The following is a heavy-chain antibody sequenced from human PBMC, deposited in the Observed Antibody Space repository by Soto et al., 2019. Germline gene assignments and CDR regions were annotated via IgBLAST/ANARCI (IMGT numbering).Heavy chain of an antibody. D-gene: IGHD2-21*01. CDR2: ISAYNGNT. J-gene: IGHJ6*02. CDR1: GYTFTSYG. Sequence: QVQLVQSGAEVKKPGASVKVSCKASGYTFTSYGISWVRQAPGQGLEWMGWISAYNGNTNYAQKLQGRVTMTTDTSTSTAHMELRSLRSDDTAVYYCARERKMAIWVYYYFYGRVVWGQGTTVTVSS. CDR3: ARERKMAIWVYYYFYGRVV. V-gene: IGHV1-18*01.